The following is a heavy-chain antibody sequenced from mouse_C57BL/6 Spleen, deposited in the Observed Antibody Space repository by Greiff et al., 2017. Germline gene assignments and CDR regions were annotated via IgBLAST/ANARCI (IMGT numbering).Heavy chain of an antibody. J-gene: IGHJ3*01. V-gene: IGHV5-9-1*02. D-gene: IGHD1-1*02. CDR3: TRDGGNYVRFAY. CDR1: GFTFSSYA. Sequence: EVMLVESGEGLVKPGGSLKLSCAASGFTFSSYAMSWVRQTPEKRLEWVAYISSGGDYIYYADTVKGRFTISRDNARNTLYLQVSSLKSEDTAMYYCTRDGGNYVRFAYWGQGTLVTVSA. CDR2: ISSGGDYI.